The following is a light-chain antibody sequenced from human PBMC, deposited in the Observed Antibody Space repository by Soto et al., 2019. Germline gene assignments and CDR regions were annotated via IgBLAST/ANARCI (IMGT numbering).Light chain of an antibody. CDR1: DSDIGSYNY. V-gene: IGLV2-14*03. CDR2: DVS. CDR3: LSYTNTITLL. Sequence: QSVLTQPASVSGSPGQSITISCTGTDSDIGSYNYVSWYQHHPGKAPKLMIYDVSNRPSGVSYRFSGSKSGNTASLTISGLQAEDEADYYCLSYTNTITLLFGGGTKLTVL. J-gene: IGLJ2*01.